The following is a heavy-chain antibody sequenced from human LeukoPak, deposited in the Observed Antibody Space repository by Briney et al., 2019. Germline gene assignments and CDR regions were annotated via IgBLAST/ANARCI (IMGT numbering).Heavy chain of an antibody. V-gene: IGHV4-39*01. Sequence: SETLSLTCTVSGGSINSSSYYWGWIRQPPGKGLEWIGSIYYSGSTYYNPSLKSRVTISVDTSKNQFSLKLSSVTAADTAVYYCARGYSSSWTPGYWGQGTLVTVSS. CDR2: IYYSGST. CDR1: GGSINSSSYY. CDR3: ARGYSSSWTPGY. D-gene: IGHD6-13*01. J-gene: IGHJ4*02.